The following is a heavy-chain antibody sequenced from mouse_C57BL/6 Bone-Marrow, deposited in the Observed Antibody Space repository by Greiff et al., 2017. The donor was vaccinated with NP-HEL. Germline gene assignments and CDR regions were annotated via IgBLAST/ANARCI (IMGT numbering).Heavy chain of an antibody. CDR1: GFTFSDYG. CDR2: ISSGSSTI. J-gene: IGHJ2*01. D-gene: IGHD1-1*01. Sequence: EVMLVESGGGLVKPGGSLKLSCAASGFTFSDYGMHWVRQAPEKGLEWVAYISSGSSTIYYADTVKGRFTISRDNAKNTLFLQMTSLRSEDTAMYYCARDYYGSRYPYFDYWGQGTTLTVSS. CDR3: ARDYYGSRYPYFDY. V-gene: IGHV5-17*01.